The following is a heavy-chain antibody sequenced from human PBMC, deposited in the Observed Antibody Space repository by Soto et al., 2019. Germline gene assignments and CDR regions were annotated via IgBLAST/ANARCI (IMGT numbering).Heavy chain of an antibody. CDR2: INQDGSER. J-gene: IGHJ6*02. D-gene: IGHD1-26*01. CDR3: VGPGV. Sequence: EAQLMGSGGGLVQPGGSLRVSCAATGFTFGNYWMSWVRQAPGKGLEWVANINQDGSERYYLDSVKGRFTISRDNAKTSVYLQLNSLRVEDTAVYYWVGPGVWGQGTSVTVSS. V-gene: IGHV3-7*01. CDR1: GFTFGNYW.